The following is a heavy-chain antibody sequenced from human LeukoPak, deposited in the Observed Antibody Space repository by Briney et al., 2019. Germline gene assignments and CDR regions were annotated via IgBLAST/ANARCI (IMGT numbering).Heavy chain of an antibody. CDR1: GFTFSNYG. CDR2: ISGSGGST. V-gene: IGHV3-23*01. CDR3: AKGGVRGAAAGHNWFDP. J-gene: IGHJ5*02. Sequence: GGSLRLSCAASGFTFSNYGMNWVRQAPGKGLEWVSAISGSGGSTYYADSVKGRFTISRDNSKNTLHLQMNSLRAEDTAVYYCAKGGVRGAAAGHNWFDPWGQGTLVTVSS. D-gene: IGHD6-13*01.